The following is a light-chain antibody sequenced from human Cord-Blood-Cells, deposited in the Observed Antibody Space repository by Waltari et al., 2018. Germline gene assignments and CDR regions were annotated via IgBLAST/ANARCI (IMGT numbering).Light chain of an antibody. Sequence: QSVLTQPPSASGTPGQRVITSCSGSRSHIGRNYVYWYQQLPATAPKLHLHRNNQRPAGVPGRFSGSKSGTSASLAISGLRSEDEADYYCAAWDDSLSGWVFGGGTKLTVL. J-gene: IGLJ3*02. CDR3: AAWDDSLSGWV. V-gene: IGLV1-47*01. CDR2: RNN. CDR1: RSHIGRNY.